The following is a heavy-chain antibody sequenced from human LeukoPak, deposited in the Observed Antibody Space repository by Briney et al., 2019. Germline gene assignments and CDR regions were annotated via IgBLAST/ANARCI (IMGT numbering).Heavy chain of an antibody. CDR2: ISSSGSTI. Sequence: PGGSLRLSCAASGFTFSSYEMNWVRQAPGKGLEWVSYISSSGSTIYYADSVKGRFTISRDNAKNSLYLQMNSLRAEDTAVYYCASNYDSSGYYFAFGCIDYWGQGTLVTVSS. CDR1: GFTFSSYE. J-gene: IGHJ4*02. V-gene: IGHV3-48*03. CDR3: ASNYDSSGYYFAFGCIDY. D-gene: IGHD3-22*01.